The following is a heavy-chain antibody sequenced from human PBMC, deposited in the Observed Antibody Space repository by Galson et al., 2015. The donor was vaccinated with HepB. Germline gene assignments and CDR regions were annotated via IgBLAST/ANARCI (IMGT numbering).Heavy chain of an antibody. J-gene: IGHJ6*02. D-gene: IGHD3-10*01. V-gene: IGHV3-23*01. CDR3: AKAQVVRGLSHYYNGMDV. CDR1: GFTFSTYA. CDR2: ISGGGVTT. Sequence: SLRLSCAASGFTFSTYAMSWVRQAPGKGLEWVASISGGGVTTHCADSVKGRFTISRDNSKNTLYLQVNSLRAEDTAVYYCAKAQVVRGLSHYYNGMDVWGQGTTVTVSS.